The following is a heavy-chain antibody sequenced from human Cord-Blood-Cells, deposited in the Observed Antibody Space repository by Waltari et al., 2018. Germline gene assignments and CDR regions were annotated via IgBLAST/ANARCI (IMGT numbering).Heavy chain of an antibody. J-gene: IGHJ2*01. CDR1: GFTFSSYA. CDR3: ARDGYSSSLGYFDL. D-gene: IGHD6-13*01. V-gene: IGHV3-30-3*01. Sequence: QVQLVESGGGVVQPGRSLRLSCAASGFTFSSYAMLWVRPAPGKGLEWVAVISYDGSNKYYADSVKGRFTISRDNSKNTLYLQMNSLRAEDTAVYYCARDGYSSSLGYFDLWGRGTLVTVSS. CDR2: ISYDGSNK.